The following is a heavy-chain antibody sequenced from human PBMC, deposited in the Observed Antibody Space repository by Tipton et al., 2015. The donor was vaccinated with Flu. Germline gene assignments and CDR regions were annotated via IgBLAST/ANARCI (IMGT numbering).Heavy chain of an antibody. CDR3: ARDQRYGDYIDY. J-gene: IGHJ4*02. CDR2: ISSSGSTI. D-gene: IGHD4-17*01. Sequence: SLRLSCAASGFTFSNYEMNWVRQAPGKGLEWVSYISSSGSTIYYADSVKGRFTISRDNAKNSLYLQMNSLRAEDTAVYYCARDQRYGDYIDYWGQGTLVPVSS. V-gene: IGHV3-48*03. CDR1: GFTFSNYE.